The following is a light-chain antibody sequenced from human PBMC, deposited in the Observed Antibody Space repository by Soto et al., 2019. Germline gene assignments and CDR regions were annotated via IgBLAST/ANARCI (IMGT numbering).Light chain of an antibody. CDR1: QSFAGNY. CDR2: GVS. CDR3: HQYGSSPL. J-gene: IGKJ4*01. V-gene: IGKV3-20*01. Sequence: IVLTQSPGTLSLSPGERAILSCRASQSFAGNYLAWYQQKPGQAPRLLIYGVSNRATGIPDRFTGGGSGTDFTLTISRLEPEDFAVYHCHQYGSSPLFGGGTEVEMK.